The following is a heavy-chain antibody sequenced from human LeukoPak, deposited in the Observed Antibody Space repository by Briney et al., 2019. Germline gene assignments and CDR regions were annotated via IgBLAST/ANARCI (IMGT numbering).Heavy chain of an antibody. CDR3: TTDPGTGVRGY. CDR2: IKSKGNGGTI. V-gene: IGHV3-15*01. J-gene: IGHJ4*02. D-gene: IGHD3-10*01. Sequence: GGSPRLSCAASGFTFPNAWVNWVRQAPGKGLEWVGHIKSKGNGGTIDYAAPVKGRFTISGDDSKNTVYLQMNSLEIEDTAVYFCTTDPGTGVRGYWGQGTLVTVSS. CDR1: GFTFPNAW.